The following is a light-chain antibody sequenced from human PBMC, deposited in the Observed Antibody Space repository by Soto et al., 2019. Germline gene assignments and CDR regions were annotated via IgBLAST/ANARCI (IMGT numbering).Light chain of an antibody. Sequence: DIQMTQSPSSLSASVGDRVTITCQASQDISNYLNWYQQKTGKAPKLLIYDVSNVETGVPSRFSVSGSGTDFTFTISSLKHEDIATYYCQHYDNLLFTFGPGTKVDIK. CDR1: QDISNY. V-gene: IGKV1-33*01. CDR3: QHYDNLLFT. J-gene: IGKJ3*01. CDR2: DVS.